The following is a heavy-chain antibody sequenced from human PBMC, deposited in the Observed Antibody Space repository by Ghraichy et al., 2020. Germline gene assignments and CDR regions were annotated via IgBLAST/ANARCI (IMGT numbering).Heavy chain of an antibody. CDR1: GFPFSSYS. D-gene: IGHD4-17*01. V-gene: IGHV3-48*02. CDR3: AREPLSYGDWSHLDY. J-gene: IGHJ4*02. CDR2: IDYTGSTI. Sequence: GGSLRLSCAASGFPFSSYSMNWVRQAPGKGLEWVSSIDYTGSTIYYAASVKGRFTISRADAKNSLYLQMNSLRDEDTAVYYCAREPLSYGDWSHLDYWGQGALVTVSS.